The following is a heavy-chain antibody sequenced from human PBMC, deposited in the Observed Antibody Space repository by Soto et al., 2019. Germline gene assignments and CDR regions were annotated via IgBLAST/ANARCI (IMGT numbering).Heavy chain of an antibody. CDR3: AKDMAPLISDNWNLGFGAFDI. CDR1: GFTFDDYA. CDR2: ISWNSGSI. D-gene: IGHD1-7*01. Sequence: HPGGSLRLSCAASGFTFDDYAMHWVRQAPGKGLEWVSGISWNSGSIGYADSVKGRFTISRDNAKNSLYLQMNSLRAEDTALYYCAKDMAPLISDNWNLGFGAFDIWGQGTMVTVSS. V-gene: IGHV3-9*01. J-gene: IGHJ3*02.